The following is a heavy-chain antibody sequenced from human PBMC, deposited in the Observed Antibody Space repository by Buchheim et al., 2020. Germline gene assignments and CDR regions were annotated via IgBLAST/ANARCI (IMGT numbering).Heavy chain of an antibody. D-gene: IGHD2-2*01. CDR2: INTNTGNP. V-gene: IGHV7-4-1*02. Sequence: QVQLVQSGSELKKPGASVKVSCKASGYTFTSYAMNWVRQAPGQGLEWMGWINTNTGNPTYAQGFTGRFVFSLATSVSTAYLQISSLKAEDTAVYYCARDVHPSYCSSTSCYGAYYYGMDVWGQGTT. CDR3: ARDVHPSYCSSTSCYGAYYYGMDV. CDR1: GYTFTSYA. J-gene: IGHJ6*02.